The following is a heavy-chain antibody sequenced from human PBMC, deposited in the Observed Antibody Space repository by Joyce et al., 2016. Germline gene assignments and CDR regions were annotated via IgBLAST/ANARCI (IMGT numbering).Heavy chain of an antibody. D-gene: IGHD2-8*01. CDR3: ARSSYTNGIFDY. V-gene: IGHV3-21*01. Sequence: EVQLVESGGGLVKPGGSLRLSCAASGFTFSSSSMSWVRPAPGKGLEWVSSLSSSSAYIKYTDSVKGRFTISRDNAKNSLYLQMNSLRVEDTAVYYCARSSYTNGIFDYWGQGTLVTVSS. CDR2: LSSSSAYI. CDR1: GFTFSSSS. J-gene: IGHJ4*02.